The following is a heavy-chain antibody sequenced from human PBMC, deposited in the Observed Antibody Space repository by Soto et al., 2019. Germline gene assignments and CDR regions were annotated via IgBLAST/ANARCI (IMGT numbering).Heavy chain of an antibody. J-gene: IGHJ6*02. CDR2: IYYSGST. CDR3: ARGDPLLWFGEKVYYGMDV. Sequence: QVQLQESGPGLVKPSETLSLTCTVSGGSISSYYWSWIRQPPGKGLEWIGYIYYSGSTNYNPSLKSRVTRSVDTSKNQFSLKLSSVTAADTAVYYCARGDPLLWFGEKVYYGMDVWGQGTTFTVSS. V-gene: IGHV4-59*01. D-gene: IGHD3-10*01. CDR1: GGSISSYY.